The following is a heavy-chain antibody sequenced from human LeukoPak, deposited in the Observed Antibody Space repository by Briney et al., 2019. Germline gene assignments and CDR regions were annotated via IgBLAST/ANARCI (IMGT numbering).Heavy chain of an antibody. Sequence: GASVKVSCKASGGTFSSYAISWVRQAPGQGLEWMEGIIPILGTANYAQKFQGRVTITTDESTSTAYMELSSLRSEDTAVYYCACSWSRPYNWFDPWGQGTLVTASS. V-gene: IGHV1-69*05. J-gene: IGHJ5*02. CDR1: GGTFSSYA. CDR2: IIPILGTA. D-gene: IGHD6-13*01. CDR3: ACSWSRPYNWFDP.